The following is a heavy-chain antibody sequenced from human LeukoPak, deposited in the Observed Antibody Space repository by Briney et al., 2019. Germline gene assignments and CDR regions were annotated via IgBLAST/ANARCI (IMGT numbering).Heavy chain of an antibody. CDR2: IYYSGST. CDR3: AREGYYDSSGYQYYFDY. D-gene: IGHD3-22*01. Sequence: PSETLSLTCTVSGGSISSGGYYWSWIRQHPGKGLEWIGYIYYSGSTYYNPSLKSRVTISVDTSKNQFSLKLSPVTAADTAVYYCAREGYYDSSGYQYYFDYWGQGTLVTVSS. CDR1: GGSISSGGYY. V-gene: IGHV4-31*03. J-gene: IGHJ4*02.